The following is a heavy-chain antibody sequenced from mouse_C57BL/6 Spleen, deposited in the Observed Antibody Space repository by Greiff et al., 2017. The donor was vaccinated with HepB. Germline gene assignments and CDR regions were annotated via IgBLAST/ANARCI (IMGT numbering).Heavy chain of an antibody. CDR3: ARDHYDGRSYVGDYFDY. V-gene: IGHV5-4*01. J-gene: IGHJ2*01. CDR1: GFTFSSYA. D-gene: IGHD1-1*01. Sequence: EVMLVESGGGLVKPGGSLKLSCAASGFTFSSYAMSWVRQTPEKRLEWVATISDGGSYTYYPDNVKGRFTISRDNAQNNLYLQMSHLKSEDTAMYYWARDHYDGRSYVGDYFDYWGQGTTLTVSS. CDR2: ISDGGSYT.